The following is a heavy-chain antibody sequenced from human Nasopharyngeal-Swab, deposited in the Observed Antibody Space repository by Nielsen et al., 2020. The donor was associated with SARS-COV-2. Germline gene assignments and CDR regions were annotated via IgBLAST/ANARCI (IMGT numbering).Heavy chain of an antibody. CDR3: AAEATGTDAFDI. D-gene: IGHD6-13*01. J-gene: IGHJ3*02. CDR1: GFTFSSYA. Sequence: GESLKISCAASGFTFSSYAVHWVRQAPGKGLEWVAVISYDGSNKYYADSVKGRFTISRDNSKNTLYLQMNSLRAEDTAVYYCAAEATGTDAFDIWGQGTMVTVSS. CDR2: ISYDGSNK. V-gene: IGHV3-30*04.